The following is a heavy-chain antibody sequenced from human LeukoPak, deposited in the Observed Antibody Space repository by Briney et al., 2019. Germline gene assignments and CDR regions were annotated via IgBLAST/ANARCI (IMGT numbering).Heavy chain of an antibody. CDR2: IYYSGST. J-gene: IGHJ6*02. V-gene: IGHV4-59*01. D-gene: IGHD2-21*02. CDR1: GRSFSGYY. Sequence: SETLSLTCAVYGRSFSGYYWSWIRQPPGKGLEWIGNIYYSGSTNYNPSLKSRVTISVDTSRNQFSLKLSSVTAADTAVYYCARAGTAKYYYYGMDVWGQGTTVTVSS. CDR3: ARAGTAKYYYYGMDV.